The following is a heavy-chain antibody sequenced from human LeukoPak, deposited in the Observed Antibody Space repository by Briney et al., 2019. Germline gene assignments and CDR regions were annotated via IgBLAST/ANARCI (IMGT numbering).Heavy chain of an antibody. CDR3: ARDPLWFGELGAFDI. CDR2: ISSSSSYT. D-gene: IGHD3-10*01. V-gene: IGHV3-11*06. J-gene: IGHJ3*02. Sequence: PGGSLRLSCEASGFTFSDYYMSWIRQAPGKGLEWVSYISSSSSYTNYADSVKGRFTISRDNAKNSLYLQMNSLRAEDTAVYYCARDPLWFGELGAFDIWGQGTMVTVSS. CDR1: GFTFSDYY.